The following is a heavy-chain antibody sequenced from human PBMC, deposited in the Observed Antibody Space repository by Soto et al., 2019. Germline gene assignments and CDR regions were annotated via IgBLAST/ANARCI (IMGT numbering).Heavy chain of an antibody. CDR3: ARSLWSPYFYYGLDV. J-gene: IGHJ6*02. Sequence: SLKISCTSPGFALSRYLRYLVLQAPGKGLVWVSHINSGGNITPYPDSVRGRFTISRDNSKNTLYLDMHSLTTDDTAVYFCARSLWSPYFYYGLDVWGQGTTVTVSS. CDR1: GFALSRYL. V-gene: IGHV3-74*01. D-gene: IGHD2-21*01. CDR2: INSGGNIT.